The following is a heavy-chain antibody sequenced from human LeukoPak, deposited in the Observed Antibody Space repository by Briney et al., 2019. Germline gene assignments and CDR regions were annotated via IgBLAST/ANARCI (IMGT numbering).Heavy chain of an antibody. V-gene: IGHV3-64D*06. D-gene: IGHD3-22*01. CDR2: ISSNGGST. CDR1: GFTFSSYA. Sequence: PGGSLRLSCSASGFTFSSYATHWVRQAPGKGLEYVSAISSNGGSTYYADSVKGRFTISRDNSKNTLYLQMSSLRAEDTAVYYCAKGGSMIVVVIADYWGQGTLVTVSS. J-gene: IGHJ4*02. CDR3: AKGGSMIVVVIADY.